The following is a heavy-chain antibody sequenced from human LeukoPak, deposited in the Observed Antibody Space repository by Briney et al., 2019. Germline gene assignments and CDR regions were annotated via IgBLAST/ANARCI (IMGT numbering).Heavy chain of an antibody. D-gene: IGHD5-18*01. CDR3: ASGDTAMVTAFDY. CDR1: GLTVSSNY. J-gene: IGHJ4*02. V-gene: IGHV3-53*01. Sequence: PGGSLRLSCAASGLTVSSNYMSWVRQAPGKGLEWVSVIYSGGSTYYADSVKGRFTISRDNSKNTLYLQMNSLRAEDTAVYYCASGDTAMVTAFDYWGQGTLVTVSS. CDR2: IYSGGST.